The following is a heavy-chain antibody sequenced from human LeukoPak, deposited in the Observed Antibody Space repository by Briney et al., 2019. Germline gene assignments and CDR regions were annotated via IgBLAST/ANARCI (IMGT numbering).Heavy chain of an antibody. D-gene: IGHD5-12*01. J-gene: IGHJ3*02. CDR1: GGSISTSSYY. CDR2: IYYSGST. CDR3: ARDNRIVATIGAFDI. V-gene: IGHV4-39*07. Sequence: SETLSLTCTVSGGSISTSSYYWGWIRQPPGKGLECIGNIYYSGSTYYNPSLKSRVTISVDTSKNQFSLKLSSVTAADTAVYYCARDNRIVATIGAFDIWGQGTMVTVSS.